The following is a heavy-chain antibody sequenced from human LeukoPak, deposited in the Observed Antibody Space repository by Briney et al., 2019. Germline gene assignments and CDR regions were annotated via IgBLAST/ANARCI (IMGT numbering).Heavy chain of an antibody. J-gene: IGHJ4*02. D-gene: IGHD3-16*01. V-gene: IGHV4-4*02. CDR3: ARHGGYNFDY. Sequence: SETLSLTCAVSGGSISSSNWWSWVRQPPGKGLEWIGQISPSGGTIYNPSLESRVTISLDTSKKQFSLKVNSVTAADTAVYYCARHGGYNFDYWGQGTLVAVSS. CDR2: ISPSGGT. CDR1: GGSISSSNW.